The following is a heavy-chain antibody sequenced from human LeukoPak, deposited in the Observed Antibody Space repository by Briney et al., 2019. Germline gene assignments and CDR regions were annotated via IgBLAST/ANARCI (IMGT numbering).Heavy chain of an antibody. J-gene: IGHJ3*02. CDR1: GGSISSYY. CDR2: IYHTGSN. CDR3: ATARYSDSWYVVDI. V-gene: IGHV4-59*08. D-gene: IGHD6-13*01. Sequence: SETLSLTCIVSGGSISSYYWSWIRQPPGKGLEWIGYIYHTGSNNYSPSLKSRVTMSVDTSKNQFSLKLSSVTAADTAVYYCATARYSDSWYVVDIWGQGTMVTVSS.